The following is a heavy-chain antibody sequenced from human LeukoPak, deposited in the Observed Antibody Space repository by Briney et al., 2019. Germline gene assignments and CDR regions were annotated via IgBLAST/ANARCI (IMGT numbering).Heavy chain of an antibody. J-gene: IGHJ6*02. Sequence: PSETLSLTCTVSGGSISDYYWDWIRQPAGKGLEWVGRIYTSGRTNFHPSLKSRVTMSVDTSKNQFSLRLISVTAADTAVYYCARDTGIAAAEKGANYYYYYGMDVWGQGTTVTVSS. V-gene: IGHV4-4*07. CDR3: ARDTGIAAAEKGANYYYYYGMDV. CDR1: GGSISDYY. D-gene: IGHD6-13*01. CDR2: IYTSGRT.